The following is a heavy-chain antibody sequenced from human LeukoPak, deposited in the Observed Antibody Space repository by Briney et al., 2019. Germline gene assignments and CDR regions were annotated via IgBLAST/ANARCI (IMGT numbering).Heavy chain of an antibody. J-gene: IGHJ4*02. D-gene: IGHD4-11*01. Sequence: PGGSLRLSCAASGFTFSSYSMNWVRQAPGKGLEWVSSISSSSSYIYYADSVKGRFTISRDNAKNSLYLQMNSLRAEDTAVYYCARGGLTTPTLIDYWGQGTLVTVSS. CDR3: ARGGLTTPTLIDY. V-gene: IGHV3-21*01. CDR2: ISSSSSYI. CDR1: GFTFSSYS.